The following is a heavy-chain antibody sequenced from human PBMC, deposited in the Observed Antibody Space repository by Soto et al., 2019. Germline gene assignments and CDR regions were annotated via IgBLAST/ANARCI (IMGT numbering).Heavy chain of an antibody. CDR1: GFTFSSYA. V-gene: IGHV3-64*01. D-gene: IGHD6-13*01. Sequence: VQLVESGGGLVQPGGSLRLSCAASGFTFSSYAMHWVRQAPGKGLEYVSAISSNGGSTYYANSVKGRFTISRDNSKNTLYLQMGSLRAEDMAVYYCARGHSSSWKLWGWFDPWGQGTLVTVSS. CDR2: ISSNGGST. CDR3: ARGHSSSWKLWGWFDP. J-gene: IGHJ5*02.